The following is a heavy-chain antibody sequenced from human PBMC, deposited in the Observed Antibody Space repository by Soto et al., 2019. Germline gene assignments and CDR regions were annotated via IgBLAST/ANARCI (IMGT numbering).Heavy chain of an antibody. V-gene: IGHV5-10-1*01. D-gene: IGHD2-15*01. CDR2: IDPSDSYT. Sequence: GESLKISCKGSGYSFTSYWISWVRQMPGKGLEWMGRIDPSDSYTNYSPSFQGHVTISADKSISTAYLQWSSLKASDTAMYYCARHYGGNSDSWRRPLHYYYYGMDVWGQGTTVTVS. J-gene: IGHJ6*02. CDR3: ARHYGGNSDSWRRPLHYYYYGMDV. CDR1: GYSFTSYW.